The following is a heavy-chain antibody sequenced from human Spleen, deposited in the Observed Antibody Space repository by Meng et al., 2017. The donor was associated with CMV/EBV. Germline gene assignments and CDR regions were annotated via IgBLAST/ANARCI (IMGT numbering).Heavy chain of an antibody. J-gene: IGHJ6*02. CDR2: IYYSGST. CDR3: ARDSRVLGMDV. Sequence: GSLRLSCTVSGGSTSSYYWGWIRQPPGKGLEWIGYIYYSGSTNYNPSLKSRVTMSVDTSKNQFSLNLSSVTAADTAVYYCARDSRVLGMDVWGQGTTVTVSS. V-gene: IGHV4-59*01. D-gene: IGHD2-2*01. CDR1: GGSTSSYY.